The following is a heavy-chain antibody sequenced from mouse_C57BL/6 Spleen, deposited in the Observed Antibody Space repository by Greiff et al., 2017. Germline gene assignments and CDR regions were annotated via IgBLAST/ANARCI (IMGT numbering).Heavy chain of an antibody. CDR3: AKHATMVTTHAMDY. CDR1: GFSLTSYG. CDR2: IWGGGST. J-gene: IGHJ4*01. D-gene: IGHD2-1*01. V-gene: IGHV2-9*01. Sequence: VKLVESGPGLVAPSQSLSITCTVSGFSLTSYGVDWVRQPPGKGLEWLGVIWGGGSTNYNSALMSRRSISQDNSKSQFVLKMNSLQTDDTAMYYGAKHATMVTTHAMDYWGQGTSVTVSS.